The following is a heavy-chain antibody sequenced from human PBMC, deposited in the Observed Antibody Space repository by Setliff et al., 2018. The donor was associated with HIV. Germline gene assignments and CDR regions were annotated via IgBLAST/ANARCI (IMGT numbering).Heavy chain of an antibody. CDR1: GYTLTELS. D-gene: IGHD7-27*01. CDR2: FDPEDGET. CDR3: ATGPSEGWGRRGYFDL. J-gene: IGHJ2*01. Sequence: ASVKVSCKVSGYTLTELSRHWVRQAPGKGLEWRGGFDPEDGETIYDQKFQGRVTMTEDTSTDTAYMELSSLRSEDTAVDYCATGPSEGWGRRGYFDLWGRGTLVTVSS. V-gene: IGHV1-24*01.